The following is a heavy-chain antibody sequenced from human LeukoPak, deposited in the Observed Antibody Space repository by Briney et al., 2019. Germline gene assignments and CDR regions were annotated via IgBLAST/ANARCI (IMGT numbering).Heavy chain of an antibody. V-gene: IGHV4-34*01. CDR1: GGSSSAYY. CDR3: ATGGTTVVIDY. CDR2: ISHSGST. Sequence: SETLSLTCAVYGGSSSAYYWSWIRQPPGKGLEWIGEISHSGSTNYNPSLKSRVTISVDTSKNQFSLKLSSVTAADTAVYYCATGGTTVVIDYWGQGTLVTVSS. J-gene: IGHJ4*02. D-gene: IGHD4-23*01.